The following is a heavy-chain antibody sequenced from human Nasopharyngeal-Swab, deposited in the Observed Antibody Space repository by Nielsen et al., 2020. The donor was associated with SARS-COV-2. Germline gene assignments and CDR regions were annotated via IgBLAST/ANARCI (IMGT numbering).Heavy chain of an antibody. CDR2: ISGSGDST. V-gene: IGHV3-23*01. D-gene: IGHD4-17*01. Sequence: GESLKISCAAAGFTFSNYGMNWVRQTPGKGLEWVSSISGSGDSTYYADSVKGRFTISRDNSKNTLFLQMNSLRADDTAVYYCAKDDYGDSVGYYYYGMDVWGQGTTVTVSS. J-gene: IGHJ6*02. CDR1: GFTFSNYG. CDR3: AKDDYGDSVGYYYYGMDV.